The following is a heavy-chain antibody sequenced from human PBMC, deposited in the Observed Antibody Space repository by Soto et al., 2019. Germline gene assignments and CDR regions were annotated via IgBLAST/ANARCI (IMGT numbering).Heavy chain of an antibody. Sequence: GGSLRLSCAASGFTFSDYYMSWIRQAPGKGLEWVSYISSSGSTIYYADSVKGRFTISRDNAKNSLYLQMNSLRAEDMAVYYCARTTTVTSPHYYYYGMDVWGQGTTVTVSS. D-gene: IGHD4-17*01. CDR3: ARTTTVTSPHYYYYGMDV. J-gene: IGHJ6*02. CDR2: ISSSGSTI. CDR1: GFTFSDYY. V-gene: IGHV3-11*01.